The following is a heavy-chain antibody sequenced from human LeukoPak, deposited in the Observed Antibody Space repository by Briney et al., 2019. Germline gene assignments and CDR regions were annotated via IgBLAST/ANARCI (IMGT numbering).Heavy chain of an antibody. D-gene: IGHD2-2*01. J-gene: IGHJ4*02. CDR2: IKQDGSEK. CDR3: ARVSREISSY. CDR1: GFTFSSSW. Sequence: GGSLRLSCAASGFTFSSSWMNWVRQAPGKGLELVASIKQDGSEKYYVDSVKGRFTISRDNANNSLYLQMNSLRAEDTAVYYCARVSREISSYWGQGTTVTVSS. V-gene: IGHV3-7*01.